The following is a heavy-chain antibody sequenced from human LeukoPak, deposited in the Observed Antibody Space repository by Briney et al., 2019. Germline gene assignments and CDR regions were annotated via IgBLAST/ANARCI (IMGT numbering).Heavy chain of an antibody. CDR2: IYYSGST. V-gene: IGHV4-61*01. Sequence: SETLSLTCTVSGGSVSSGSYYWSWIRQPPGKGLEWIGYIYYSGSTNYNPSLKSRVTISVDTSKNQFSLKLSSVTAADTAVYYCARAKIVVGVYDYWGQGTLVTVSS. J-gene: IGHJ4*02. CDR3: ARAKIVVGVYDY. CDR1: GGSVSSGSYY. D-gene: IGHD2-2*01.